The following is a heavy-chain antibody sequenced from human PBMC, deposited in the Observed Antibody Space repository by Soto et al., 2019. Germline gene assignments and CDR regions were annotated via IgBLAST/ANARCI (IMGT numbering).Heavy chain of an antibody. D-gene: IGHD6-19*01. Sequence: SETLSLTCTVSGGSISSYYWSWIRQPPGKGLEWIGYIYYSGSTNYNPSLKSRVTISVDTSKNQFSLKLSSVTAADTAVYYCARDTSVAGTFDYWGQGTLVTVSS. CDR1: GGSISSYY. J-gene: IGHJ4*02. CDR2: IYYSGST. V-gene: IGHV4-59*01. CDR3: ARDTSVAGTFDY.